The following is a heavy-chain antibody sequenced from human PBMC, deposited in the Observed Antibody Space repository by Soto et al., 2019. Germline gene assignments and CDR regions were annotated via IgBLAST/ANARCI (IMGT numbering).Heavy chain of an antibody. CDR3: VTGNKLLQYYFEF. Sequence: HPWLSLRLSCSVSGITFRNYAMHWVRQPRGSGLEYVSGITSDGDNTWHADSVKERFTISRDNSDDTLYLQMSSLRVEDTAKYYLVTGNKLLQYYFEFWGPGNPIAVSS. D-gene: IGHD3-9*01. J-gene: IGHJ4*01. V-gene: IGHV3-64D*08. CDR2: ITSDGDNT. CDR1: GITFRNYA.